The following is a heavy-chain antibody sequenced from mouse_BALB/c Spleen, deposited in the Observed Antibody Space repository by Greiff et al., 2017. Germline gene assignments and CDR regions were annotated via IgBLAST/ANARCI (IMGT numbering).Heavy chain of an antibody. V-gene: IGHV1-37*01. CDR1: GYSFTGYF. J-gene: IGHJ4*01. CDR3: GKEFITTVVAPYYAMDY. Sequence: VQLKESGPELVKPGASVKISCKASGYSFTGYFMNWVKQSHGKSLEWIGRINPYNGDTFYNQKFKGKATLTVDKSSSTAHMELLSLTSEDSAVYYCGKEFITTVVAPYYAMDYWGQGTSVTVSS. D-gene: IGHD1-1*01. CDR2: INPYNGDT.